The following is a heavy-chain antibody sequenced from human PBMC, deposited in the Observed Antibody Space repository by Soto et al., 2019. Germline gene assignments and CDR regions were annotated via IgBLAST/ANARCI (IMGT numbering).Heavy chain of an antibody. V-gene: IGHV3-23*01. CDR1: GFTFSSYA. D-gene: IGHD5-12*01. Sequence: PGGSLRLCCAASGFTFSSYAMSWVRQAPGKGLEWVSAISGSGGSTYYADSVKGRFTISRDNSKNTLYLQMNSLRAEDTAVYYCAEVDEYYFDYWGQGTLVTVSS. J-gene: IGHJ4*02. CDR3: AEVDEYYFDY. CDR2: ISGSGGST.